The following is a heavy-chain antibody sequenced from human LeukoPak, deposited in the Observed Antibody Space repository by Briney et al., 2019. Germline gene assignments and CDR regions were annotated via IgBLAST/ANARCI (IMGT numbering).Heavy chain of an antibody. CDR2: IYSGGGT. D-gene: IGHD3-10*01. Sequence: GGSLRLSCAASGFTVSSNYMSWVRQAPGEGLEWVSVIYSGGGTYYADSVKGRFTISRDNSKNTLYLQMNSLRAEDTAVYYCAKESSWDYYGSGSFSFDYWGQGTLVTVSS. V-gene: IGHV3-53*01. CDR3: AKESSWDYYGSGSFSFDY. J-gene: IGHJ4*02. CDR1: GFTVSSNY.